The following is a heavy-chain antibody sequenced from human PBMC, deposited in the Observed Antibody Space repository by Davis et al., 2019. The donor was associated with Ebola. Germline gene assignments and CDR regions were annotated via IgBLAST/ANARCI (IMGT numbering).Heavy chain of an antibody. J-gene: IGHJ3*02. Sequence: GESLKISCAASGFTVSANSMTWVRQAPGKGLQWVSVIDSGGYTYYADSVKGRFTISRDKSKNTLFLQMNSLRAEDTAVYYCARETYCDITGSSASASDIWGQGTMVTVSS. CDR2: IDSGGYT. CDR3: ARETYCDITGSSASASDI. V-gene: IGHV3-66*01. D-gene: IGHD3-22*01. CDR1: GFTVSANS.